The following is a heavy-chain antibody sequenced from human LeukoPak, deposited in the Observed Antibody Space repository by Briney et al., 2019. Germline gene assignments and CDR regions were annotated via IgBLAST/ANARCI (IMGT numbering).Heavy chain of an antibody. D-gene: IGHD1-26*01. Sequence: VSVKVSCKASGYTFTGYYMHWVRQAPGQGLEWMGRINPNNGATNYAQKLQGRVTITGDTSISTAYMELSSLRSDDTAVYYCTRESGSYHGNDYWGQGTLVTVSS. J-gene: IGHJ4*02. CDR1: GYTFTGYY. CDR3: TRESGSYHGNDY. CDR2: INPNNGAT. V-gene: IGHV1-2*06.